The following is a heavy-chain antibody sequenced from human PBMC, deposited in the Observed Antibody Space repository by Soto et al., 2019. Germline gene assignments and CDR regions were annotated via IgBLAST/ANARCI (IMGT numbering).Heavy chain of an antibody. CDR2: IIPILGIA. J-gene: IGHJ4*02. CDR3: ASGRQYSGYPKSLDD. CDR1: GGTFSSYT. V-gene: IGHV1-69*02. Sequence: QVQLVQSGAEVKKPGSSVKVSCKASGGTFSSYTISWVRQAPGQGLEWMGRIIPILGIANYAQKFQGRVTITADKSTSTAYMELSSLRSEDTAVYYCASGRQYSGYPKSLDDWGQGTLVTVSS. D-gene: IGHD5-12*01.